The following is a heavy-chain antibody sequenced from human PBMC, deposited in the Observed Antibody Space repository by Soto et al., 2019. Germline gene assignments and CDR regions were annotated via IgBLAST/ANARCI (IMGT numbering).Heavy chain of an antibody. J-gene: IGHJ3*01. CDR1: GFTFSSYA. Sequence: EVQLLESGGGLVQPGGSLRLSCAASGFTFSSYAMSWVRQAPGKGLEWVSAISGSGGSTYYADSVKGRFTISRDNSKNTLCLQMNSLSAEDTAVDYCETTVTAFEAFDLWGQGTMFTVSS. V-gene: IGHV3-23*01. CDR2: ISGSGGST. D-gene: IGHD4-17*01. CDR3: ETTVTAFEAFDL.